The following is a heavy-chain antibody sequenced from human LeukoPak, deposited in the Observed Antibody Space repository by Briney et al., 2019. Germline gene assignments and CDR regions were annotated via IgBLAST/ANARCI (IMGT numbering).Heavy chain of an antibody. CDR2: IYPNSGAT. J-gene: IGHJ4*02. Sequence: ASVKVSCKASGYTFTSYYMHWVRQAPGQGLEWMGWIYPNSGATKYAQKFQGRVTMTRDTSISTGYMELSGLRSDDPAVYYCGTLLSNGPFDYWGQGSLVTVSS. V-gene: IGHV1-2*02. CDR3: GTLLSNGPFDY. CDR1: GYTFTSYY.